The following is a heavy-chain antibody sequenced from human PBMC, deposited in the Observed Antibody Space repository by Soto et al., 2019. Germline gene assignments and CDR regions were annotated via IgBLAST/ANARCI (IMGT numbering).Heavy chain of an antibody. Sequence: QVQLQESGPGLVKPSQTLSLTCTVSGGSIHDYYWVWIRQPPGKGLEWIGSIFYTGSTDYNPSLKSRVTLSVATSKNQFSLNLSSVTAADTAVYYCARVNRGAFDHWGQGALVTVSS. CDR2: IFYTGST. J-gene: IGHJ4*02. V-gene: IGHV4-59*01. CDR1: GGSIHDYY. CDR3: ARVNRGAFDH.